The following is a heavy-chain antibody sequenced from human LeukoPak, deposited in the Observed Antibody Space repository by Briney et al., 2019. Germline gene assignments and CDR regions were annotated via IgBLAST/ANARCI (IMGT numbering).Heavy chain of an antibody. CDR3: ARGPLPDY. J-gene: IGHJ4*02. CDR1: GISFSNYS. V-gene: IGHV3-21*01. Sequence: PGGSLRLSCAASGISFSNYSMNWVRQAPGKGLEWVSLISSSSRFIYYGDSVKGRFTISRDNAKKSLYLQMNSLRAEDTAVYYCARGPLPDYWGQGTLVTVSS. CDR2: ISSSSRFI.